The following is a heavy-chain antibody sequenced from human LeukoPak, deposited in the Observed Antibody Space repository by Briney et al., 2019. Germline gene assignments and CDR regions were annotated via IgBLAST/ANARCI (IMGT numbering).Heavy chain of an antibody. CDR2: IYYSGST. CDR1: GGSISSSSYY. Sequence: LSETLSLTCTVSGGSISSSSYYWGWIRQPPGKGLEWIGSIYYSGSTYYNPSLKSRVTISVDTSENQFSLKLSSVTAADTAVYYCARQNWERWLQLSNTPDFDYWGQGTLVTVSS. D-gene: IGHD5-24*01. V-gene: IGHV4-39*01. J-gene: IGHJ4*02. CDR3: ARQNWERWLQLSNTPDFDY.